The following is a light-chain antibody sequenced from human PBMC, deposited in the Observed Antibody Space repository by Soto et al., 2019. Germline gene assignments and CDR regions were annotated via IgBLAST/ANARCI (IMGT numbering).Light chain of an antibody. Sequence: DIQMTQSPSTLSASVGDRVTITCRASQSISSWLAWYQQKPGKAPKLLIYKASSLESGVPSRFSGSGSGAEFTLTISSLQPDDFATYYCQQYNSYPETFGQGTKVDIK. V-gene: IGKV1-5*03. CDR3: QQYNSYPET. J-gene: IGKJ1*01. CDR2: KAS. CDR1: QSISSW.